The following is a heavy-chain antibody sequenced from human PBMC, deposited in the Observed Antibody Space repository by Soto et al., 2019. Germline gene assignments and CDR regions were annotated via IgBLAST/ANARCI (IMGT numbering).Heavy chain of an antibody. J-gene: IGHJ4*02. V-gene: IGHV3-33*05. Sequence: QVQLVESGGGVVQPGTSLRLSCVGSGFTFRSYVIHWVRQAPGKGLEWVALTSYDGSNNFYGDSVKGRFTSSRDNSRNTVELQRDSLSLEDTAIYYCARWGTTGGLDVWGQGTLVSVSS. CDR2: TSYDGSNN. D-gene: IGHD3-16*01. CDR3: ARWGTTGGLDV. CDR1: GFTFRSYV.